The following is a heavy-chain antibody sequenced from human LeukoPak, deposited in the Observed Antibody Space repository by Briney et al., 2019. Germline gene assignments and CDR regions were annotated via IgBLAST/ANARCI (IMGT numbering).Heavy chain of an antibody. CDR3: ARSNTDTAMVVVGYGYYYYGMDV. D-gene: IGHD5-18*01. CDR2: IIPILGIA. Sequence: GASVKVSCKASGGTFSSYAISWVRQAPGQGLEWMGRIIPILGIANYAQKFQGRVTITADKSTSTAYMELSSLRSEDTAVYYCARSNTDTAMVVVGYGYYYYGMDVWGQGTTVTVSS. V-gene: IGHV1-69*04. CDR1: GGTFSSYA. J-gene: IGHJ6*02.